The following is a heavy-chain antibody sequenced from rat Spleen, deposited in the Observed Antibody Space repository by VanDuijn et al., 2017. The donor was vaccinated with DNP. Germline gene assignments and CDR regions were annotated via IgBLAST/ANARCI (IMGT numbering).Heavy chain of an antibody. J-gene: IGHJ2*01. CDR1: DYSITNNY. V-gene: IGHV3-1*01. Sequence: EVQLQESGPGLVKPSQSLSLTCSVTDYSITNNYWGWIRKFPGNKMEWIGHINYSGRNSYNPSLKSRISITRDTSKNQFFLQVNSVTTEDTATYYCARWTRYFDYWGQGAMVTVSS. D-gene: IGHD1-7*01. CDR3: ARWTRYFDY. CDR2: INYSGRN.